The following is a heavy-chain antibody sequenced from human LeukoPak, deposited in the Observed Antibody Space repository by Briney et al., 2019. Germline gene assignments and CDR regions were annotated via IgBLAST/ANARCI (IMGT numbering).Heavy chain of an antibody. J-gene: IGHJ5*02. CDR1: GGSFSSGAYY. Sequence: SQTLSLTCTVSGGSFSSGAYYWSWIRQLPGKGLEWIGYIHYSGSPYYNPSLKSRVSISGDTSKNQFSLTLSSVTVADTAVYYCARDSGYDSRGFYYGGFDPWGQGTLVTVSS. CDR3: ARDSGYDSRGFYYGGFDP. V-gene: IGHV4-31*03. D-gene: IGHD3-22*01. CDR2: IHYSGSP.